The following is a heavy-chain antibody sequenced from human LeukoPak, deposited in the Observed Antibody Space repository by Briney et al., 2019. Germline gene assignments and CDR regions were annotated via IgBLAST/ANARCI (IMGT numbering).Heavy chain of an antibody. J-gene: IGHJ1*01. CDR1: GFTFSNAW. D-gene: IGHD3-16*01. CDR2: IKSKTDGGTT. V-gene: IGHV3-15*01. Sequence: GGSLRLSCAASGFTFSNAWMSWVRQAPGKGLEWVGRIKSKTDGGTTDYAAPVKGRFTISRDDSKNTLYLQMNSLKTEDTAVYYCATARGGDLQYFQHWGQGTLVTVSS. CDR3: ATARGGDLQYFQH.